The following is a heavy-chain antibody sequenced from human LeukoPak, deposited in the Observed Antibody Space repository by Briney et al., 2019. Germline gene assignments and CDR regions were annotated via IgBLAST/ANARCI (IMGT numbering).Heavy chain of an antibody. CDR1: GGSISSHY. CDR2: IHYSGST. V-gene: IGHV4-59*11. CDR3: ARGWKYQLLIWFDP. D-gene: IGHD2-2*01. Sequence: SETLSLTCTVSGGSISSHYWSWIRQPPGKGLEWIGYIHYSGSTNYNPSLKSRVTISVDTSKNQLSLKLSSVTAADTAVYYCARGWKYQLLIWFDPWGQGTLVTVSS. J-gene: IGHJ5*02.